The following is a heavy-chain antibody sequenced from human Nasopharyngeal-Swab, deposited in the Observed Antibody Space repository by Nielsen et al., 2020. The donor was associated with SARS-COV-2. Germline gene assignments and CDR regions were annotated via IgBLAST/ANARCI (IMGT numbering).Heavy chain of an antibody. CDR2: ISYDGSNK. CDR3: ARDWRQLVSCYFDY. D-gene: IGHD6-13*01. Sequence: GESLKISCAASGFTFSSYAMHWVRQAPGKGLEWVAVISYDGSNKYYADSVKGRFTISRDNSKNTLYLQMNSLRAEDTAVYYCARDWRQLVSCYFDYWGQGTLVTVSS. CDR1: GFTFSSYA. J-gene: IGHJ4*02. V-gene: IGHV3-30-3*01.